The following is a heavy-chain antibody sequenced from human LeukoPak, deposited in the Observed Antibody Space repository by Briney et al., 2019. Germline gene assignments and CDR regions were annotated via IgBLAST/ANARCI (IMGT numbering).Heavy chain of an antibody. Sequence: ASVKVSCKASGYSFSNYAIEWVRQAPGQRLEWMGWINAGNGNTKYSQKFQGRVTIARDTSASTAYMELSSLRSEDTAVYYCAREADYYGSGSRVFDYWGQGTLVTVSS. D-gene: IGHD3-10*01. CDR3: AREADYYGSGSRVFDY. J-gene: IGHJ4*02. CDR2: INAGNGNT. V-gene: IGHV1-3*01. CDR1: GYSFSNYA.